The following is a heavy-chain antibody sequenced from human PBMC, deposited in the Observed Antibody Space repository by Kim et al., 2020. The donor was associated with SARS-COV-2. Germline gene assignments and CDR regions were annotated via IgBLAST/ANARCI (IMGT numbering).Heavy chain of an antibody. Sequence: RVQGRVTMTRDTSISTDYMELSSLKSDDTAVYYCARGANTLSAFDLWGQGTMVTVSS. J-gene: IGHJ3*01. CDR3: ARGANTLSAFDL. V-gene: IGHV1-2*02.